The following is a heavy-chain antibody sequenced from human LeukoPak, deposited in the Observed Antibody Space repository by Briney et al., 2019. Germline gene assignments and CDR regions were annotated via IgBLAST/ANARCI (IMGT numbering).Heavy chain of an antibody. D-gene: IGHD3-3*01. V-gene: IGHV1-18*01. Sequence: ASVKVSCKASGYTFTGYGISWVRQAPGQGLEWMGWISAYNGNTNYAQELQGRVTMTTDTSTSTAYMELRSLRSDDTAVYYCARAGPLEWLSGFEYWGQGTLVTVSS. CDR2: ISAYNGNT. J-gene: IGHJ4*02. CDR1: GYTFTGYG. CDR3: ARAGPLEWLSGFEY.